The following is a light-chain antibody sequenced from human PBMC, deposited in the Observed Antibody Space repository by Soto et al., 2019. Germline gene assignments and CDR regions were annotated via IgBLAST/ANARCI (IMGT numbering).Light chain of an antibody. CDR2: EVN. V-gene: IGLV2-14*01. CDR1: NSDIGGYNF. CDR3: FSYTTGTTNV. J-gene: IGLJ1*01. Sequence: QSVLTQAASVSGSPGQSITISCVGTNSDIGGYNFVSWYQQHPGKAPKLMIFEVNKRPSGVSNRFSGSKSVNTASLTISGLQAEDAADYFCFSYTTGTTNVFGTGTKLTVL.